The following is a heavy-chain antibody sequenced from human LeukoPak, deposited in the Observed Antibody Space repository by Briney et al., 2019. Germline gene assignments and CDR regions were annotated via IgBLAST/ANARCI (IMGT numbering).Heavy chain of an antibody. V-gene: IGHV1-46*01. D-gene: IGHD2-2*01. CDR2: FYASDGTS. Sequence: ASVKVSCKASGYTFSSYYIHWARQAPGQGLEWMGIFYASDGTSRYAQKFQGRVTMTRDTATSTVYMELSSLISEDTAVYYCARAIPARGAQYFQHWGQGTLVTVSS. CDR1: GYTFSSYY. CDR3: ARAIPARGAQYFQH. J-gene: IGHJ1*01.